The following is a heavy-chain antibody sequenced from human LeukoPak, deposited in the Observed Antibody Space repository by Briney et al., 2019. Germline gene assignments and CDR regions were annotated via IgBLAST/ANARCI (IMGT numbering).Heavy chain of an antibody. V-gene: IGHV3-23*01. CDR2: ISGSGGST. J-gene: IGHJ4*02. CDR3: AKGRLYDSSGYYSRYFDH. Sequence: PGGSLRLSCAASGFTFSSYAMSWVRQAPGKGLEWVSAISGSGGSTYYADSVKGRFTISRDNSKNTPYLQMNSLRAEDTAVYYCAKGRLYDSSGYYSRYFDHWGQGTLVTVSS. CDR1: GFTFSSYA. D-gene: IGHD3-22*01.